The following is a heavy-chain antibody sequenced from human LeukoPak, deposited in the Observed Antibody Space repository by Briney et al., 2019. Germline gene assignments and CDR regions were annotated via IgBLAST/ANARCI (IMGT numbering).Heavy chain of an antibody. CDR1: GYTFTGYY. CDR3: AINYDFWSGYYTY. CDR2: INPNSGGT. Sequence: ASVKVSCKASGYTFTGYYMHWVRQAPGQGLEWMGRINPNSGGTNYAQKFQGRVTMTRDTSISTAYMELSRLRSDDTAVYYCAINYDFWSGYYTYWRQGTLVTV. D-gene: IGHD3-3*01. J-gene: IGHJ4*02. V-gene: IGHV1-2*06.